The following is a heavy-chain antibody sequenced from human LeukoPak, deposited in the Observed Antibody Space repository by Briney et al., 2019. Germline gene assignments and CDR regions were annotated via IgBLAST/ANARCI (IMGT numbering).Heavy chain of an antibody. CDR3: ARDLHLSSGWYEGNGWFDP. CDR2: IYYSGST. Sequence: LRLSCAASGFTFSSYELNWVRQPPGKGLEWIGYIYYSGSTNYNPSLKSRVTISVDTSKNQFSLKLSSVTAADTAVYYCARDLHLSSGWYEGNGWFDPWGQGTLVTVSS. D-gene: IGHD6-19*01. V-gene: IGHV4-59*01. CDR1: GFTFSSYE. J-gene: IGHJ5*02.